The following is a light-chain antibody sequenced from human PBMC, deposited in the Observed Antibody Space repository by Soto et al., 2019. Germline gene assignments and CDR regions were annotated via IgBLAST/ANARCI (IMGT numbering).Light chain of an antibody. J-gene: IGLJ1*01. Sequence: QSVLTHPRSVSGSPGQSVTISCTGTSSDVGGNTYVSWYQQHPGKAPKLIIYDVTERPSGVPARFSGSKSGNTASLTSSGLQADDEADYYCCSYAGSYTYGFGTGTKVTVL. CDR1: SSDVGGNTY. CDR2: DVT. CDR3: CSYAGSYTYG. V-gene: IGLV2-11*01.